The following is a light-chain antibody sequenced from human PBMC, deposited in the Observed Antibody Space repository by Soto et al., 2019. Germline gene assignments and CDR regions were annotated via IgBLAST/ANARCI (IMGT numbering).Light chain of an antibody. J-gene: IGKJ1*01. CDR3: QQYNNWPPWT. Sequence: EIVMMQSPATLSVSPGERATLSCRASQSVSSNLAWYQQKPGQAPRLLIYGASTRATGIPARFSGSGSGTAFTLTICSLQSEDFAVYYCQQYNNWPPWTFGRGTKVEIK. V-gene: IGKV3-15*01. CDR1: QSVSSN. CDR2: GAS.